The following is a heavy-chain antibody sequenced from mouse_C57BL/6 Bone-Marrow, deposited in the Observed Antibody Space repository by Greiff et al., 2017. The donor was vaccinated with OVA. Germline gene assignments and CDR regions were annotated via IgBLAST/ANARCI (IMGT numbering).Heavy chain of an antibody. J-gene: IGHJ4*01. D-gene: IGHD2-1*01. Sequence: QVQLQQPGAELVRPGSSVKLSCKASGYTFTSYWMHWVKQRPIQGLEWIGNIDPSDSETHYNQKFKDKATLTVDKSSSTAYMQLSSLTSEDSAVYYCARQRYGNYVRTFHVSMDYWGQGTSVTVSS. CDR1: GYTFTSYW. CDR2: IDPSDSET. V-gene: IGHV1-52*01. CDR3: ARQRYGNYVRTFHVSMDY.